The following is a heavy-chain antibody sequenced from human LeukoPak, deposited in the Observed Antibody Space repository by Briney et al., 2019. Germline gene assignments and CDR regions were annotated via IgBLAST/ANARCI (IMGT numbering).Heavy chain of an antibody. D-gene: IGHD3-10*01. CDR1: GYTFTSYY. CDR3: ARDYYGGHNLYNFDF. CDR2: INPSGGRT. Sequence: ASVKVSCKASGYTFTSYYIHWVRQASGQGLEWMGMINPSGGRTTYAKKFQGRVTMTRDTSTNTVYTELSSLRSDDTAVYYCARDYYGGHNLYNFDFWGQGTRVIVSS. J-gene: IGHJ4*02. V-gene: IGHV1-46*01.